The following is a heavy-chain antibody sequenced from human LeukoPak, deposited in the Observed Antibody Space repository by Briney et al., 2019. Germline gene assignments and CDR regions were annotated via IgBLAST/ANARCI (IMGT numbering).Heavy chain of an antibody. CDR1: EYTFTDYY. CDR2: INPNSVGT. CDR3: ARDAWLVGATNLYYFDH. D-gene: IGHD1-26*01. V-gene: IGHV1-2*02. J-gene: IGHJ4*02. Sequence: ASVTVSCKASEYTFTDYYMHWVRQAPGQGLEWVGWINPNSVGTKYAQKFQGRVTMTRDPSISTAYMELSRLRFDDTAVYYCARDAWLVGATNLYYFDHWGQGTPVTVSS.